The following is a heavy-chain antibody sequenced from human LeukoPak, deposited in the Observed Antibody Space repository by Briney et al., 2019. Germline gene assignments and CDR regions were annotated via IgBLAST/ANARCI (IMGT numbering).Heavy chain of an antibody. J-gene: IGHJ4*02. CDR3: ARGITGTTLSTDY. V-gene: IGHV1-69*05. D-gene: IGHD1-7*01. CDR2: IIPIFGTA. Sequence: SVKVSCKASGGTFSSYAISWVRQAPGQGLEWMGGIIPIFGTANYAQKFQGRVTITTDESTSTAYMELSSLRSEDTAVYYCARGITGTTLSTDYWGQGTLVTVSS. CDR1: GGTFSSYA.